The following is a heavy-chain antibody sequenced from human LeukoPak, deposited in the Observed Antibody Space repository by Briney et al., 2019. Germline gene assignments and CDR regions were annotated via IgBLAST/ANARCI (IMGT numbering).Heavy chain of an antibody. D-gene: IGHD1-1*01. CDR2: ISFDGSHK. CDR1: RFTFSACG. V-gene: IGHV3-30*18. J-gene: IGHJ4*02. Sequence: GGSLRLSCAASRFTFSACGMHWVRQAPGKGLEWVAAISFDGSHKYYADSVKGQFTISRDNSMNTLYLQMNSLRAEDTAVYYCAKGTAVDRQYFENWGRGTLVTVSS. CDR3: AKGTAVDRQYFEN.